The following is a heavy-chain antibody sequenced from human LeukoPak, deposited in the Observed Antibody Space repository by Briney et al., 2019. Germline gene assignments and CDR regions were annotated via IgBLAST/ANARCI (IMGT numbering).Heavy chain of an antibody. CDR3: ARYYDRTGLDY. CDR1: GGSFSGYY. J-gene: IGHJ4*02. D-gene: IGHD3-22*01. Sequence: PSETLSLTCAVCGGSFSGYYWRWTRQPPGKGLEWIGEINHSGSTNYNPSLKSRVTISVDTTKNQFSLKLSSVTAADTAVYYCARYYDRTGLDYWGQGTLVTVSS. V-gene: IGHV4-34*01. CDR2: INHSGST.